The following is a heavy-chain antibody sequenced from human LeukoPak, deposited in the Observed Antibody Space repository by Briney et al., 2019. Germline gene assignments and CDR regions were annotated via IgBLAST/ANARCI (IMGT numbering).Heavy chain of an antibody. D-gene: IGHD6-13*01. Sequence: GASVKVSCKASGYTFTGYYMHWVRQAPGQGLEWMGWINPNSGGTNYAQKFQGRVTMTRDTSISTAYMELSRLRSDDTAVYYCARAEHLIAAAGTCDYWGQGTLVTVSS. CDR1: GYTFTGYY. J-gene: IGHJ4*02. CDR3: ARAEHLIAAAGTCDY. CDR2: INPNSGGT. V-gene: IGHV1-2*02.